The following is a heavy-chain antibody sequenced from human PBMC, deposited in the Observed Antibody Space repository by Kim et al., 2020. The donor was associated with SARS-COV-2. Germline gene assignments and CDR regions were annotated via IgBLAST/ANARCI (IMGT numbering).Heavy chain of an antibody. Sequence: GGSLRLSCAASGFTFDDYAMHWVRQAPGKGLEWVSGISWNSGSIGYADSVKGRFTISRDNAKNSLYLQMNSLRAEDTALYYCAKDRLRWDGFDYWGQGTLVTVSS. J-gene: IGHJ4*02. V-gene: IGHV3-9*01. CDR1: GFTFDDYA. CDR2: ISWNSGSI. CDR3: AKDRLRWDGFDY. D-gene: IGHD1-26*01.